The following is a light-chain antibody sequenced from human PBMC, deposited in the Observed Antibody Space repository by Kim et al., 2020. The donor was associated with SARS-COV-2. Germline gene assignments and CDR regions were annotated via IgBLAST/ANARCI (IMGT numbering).Light chain of an antibody. J-gene: IGLJ1*01. CDR3: QAWDSSTPV. V-gene: IGLV3-1*01. CDR2: QDS. Sequence: SVSPGQTASITCSGDKLGDKYACWYQQKPGQSPVLVIYQDSKRPSGIPERFSGSNSGNTATLTISGTQAMDEADYYCQAWDSSTPVFGTGTKVTVL. CDR1: KLGDKY.